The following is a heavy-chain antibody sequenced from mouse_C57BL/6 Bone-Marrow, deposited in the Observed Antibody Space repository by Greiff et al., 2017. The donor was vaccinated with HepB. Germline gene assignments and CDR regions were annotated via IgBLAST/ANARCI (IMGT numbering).Heavy chain of an antibody. CDR1: GYTFTSHW. CDR2: IDPSDSYT. Sequence: QVQLQQPGAELVMPGASVKLSCKASGYTFTSHWMHWVKQRPGQGLEWIGEIDPSDSYTNYNQKFKGKSTLTADKSSSTAYMQLSSLTSEDSAVYYCARGQCFYYFDYWGQGTTLTVSS. J-gene: IGHJ2*01. CDR3: ARGQCFYYFDY. V-gene: IGHV1-69*01.